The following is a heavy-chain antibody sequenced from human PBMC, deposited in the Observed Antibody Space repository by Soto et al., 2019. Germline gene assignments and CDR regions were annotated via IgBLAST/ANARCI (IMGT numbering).Heavy chain of an antibody. V-gene: IGHV3-49*03. CDR3: TRVWRSSGWYG. Sequence: PGGSLRLSCATSGFRFGDFAVSWFRQAPGKGLEWVGFIRSNNYGGTTEYAASVKDRFSISRDDSKSIAYLQLNSLKTEDTAMYYCTRVWRSSGWYGWGQGTQVTVSS. CDR2: IRSNNYGGTT. J-gene: IGHJ4*02. CDR1: GFRFGDFA. D-gene: IGHD6-19*01.